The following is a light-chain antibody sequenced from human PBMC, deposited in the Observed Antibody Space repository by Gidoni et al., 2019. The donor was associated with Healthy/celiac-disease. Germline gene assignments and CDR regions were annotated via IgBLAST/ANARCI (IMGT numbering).Light chain of an antibody. CDR1: RSNIGAGYD. CDR2: GNS. V-gene: IGLV1-40*01. CDR3: QSYDSSLSGVV. Sequence: QSVLTKPPSVSGAPGQRVTISCTGSRSNIGAGYDVHWYQQLPGTAPKLLIYGNSTRPSGVPDRFSGSKSGTSASLAITGLQAEDEADYYCQSYDSSLSGVVFGGGTKLTVL. J-gene: IGLJ2*01.